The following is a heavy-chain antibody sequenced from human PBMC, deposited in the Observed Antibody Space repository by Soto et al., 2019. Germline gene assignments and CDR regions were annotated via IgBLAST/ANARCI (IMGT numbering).Heavy chain of an antibody. CDR3: AKDRMYSSSWTPGHAFDI. V-gene: IGHV3-23*01. J-gene: IGHJ3*02. CDR2: ISGSGGST. Sequence: GGSLRLSCAASGFTFSSYAMSWVRQAPGKGLEWVSAISGSGGSTYYADSVKGRFTISRDNSKNTLYLQMNSLRAEDTAVYYCAKDRMYSSSWTPGHAFDIWGQGTMVTVSS. CDR1: GFTFSSYA. D-gene: IGHD6-13*01.